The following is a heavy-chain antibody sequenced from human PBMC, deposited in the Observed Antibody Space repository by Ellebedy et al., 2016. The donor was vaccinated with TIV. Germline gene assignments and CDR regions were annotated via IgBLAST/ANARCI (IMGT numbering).Heavy chain of an antibody. D-gene: IGHD1-7*01. CDR2: IKEDGSEK. CDR1: GFTFSRYW. V-gene: IGHV3-7*01. CDR3: VSQFNGNYGNF. J-gene: IGHJ4*02. Sequence: GESLKISCAASGFTFSRYWMSWVRQAPGKGLEWVANIKEDGSEKYYVDSVKGRFTISRDNAKNSVYLQMNSLRAEDTAVYYCVSQFNGNYGNFWGQGTLVTVSS.